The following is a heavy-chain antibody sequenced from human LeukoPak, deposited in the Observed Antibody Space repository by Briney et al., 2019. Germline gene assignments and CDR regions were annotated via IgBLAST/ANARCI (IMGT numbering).Heavy chain of an antibody. V-gene: IGHV4-30-2*01. CDR2: IYHSGST. J-gene: IGHJ3*02. D-gene: IGHD3-22*01. Sequence: SETLSLTCAVSGGSISSGGYSWSWIRQPPGKGLEWIGYIYHSGSTYYNPSLKSRVTISVDRSKNQFSLKLSSVTAADTAVYYCARAAKYYYDSSGSLDDAFDIWGQGTMVTVSS. CDR3: ARAAKYYYDSSGSLDDAFDI. CDR1: GGSISSGGYS.